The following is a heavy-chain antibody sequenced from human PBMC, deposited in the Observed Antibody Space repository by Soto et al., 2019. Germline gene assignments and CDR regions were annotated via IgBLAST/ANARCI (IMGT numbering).Heavy chain of an antibody. CDR2: IDPSDSYT. CDR1: GYSFTNYW. V-gene: IGHV5-10-1*01. D-gene: IGHD3-22*01. J-gene: IGHJ3*02. Sequence: PGESLKISCKGSGYSFTNYWIGWVRQVPGKGLEWMGRIDPSDSYTNYSPSFQGHVTISVDKSISTAYLQWSSLKASDTAMYYCARLYYYYDSSGRDAFDIWGQGTMVTVSS. CDR3: ARLYYYYDSSGRDAFDI.